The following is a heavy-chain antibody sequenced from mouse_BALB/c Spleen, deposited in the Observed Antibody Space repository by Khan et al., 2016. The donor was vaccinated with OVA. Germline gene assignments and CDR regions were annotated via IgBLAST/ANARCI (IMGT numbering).Heavy chain of an antibody. CDR3: ARDGSRYNYAMDY. CDR2: ISSSGST. CDR1: GYSITSDYA. J-gene: IGHJ4*01. Sequence: DVQLQESGPGLVKPSQSLSLICTVTGYSITSDYAWNWIRQFPGNKLEWMGYISSSGSTNYNPALISRISITRDTSKNQFFLQLNSLTTEDTATYYCARDGSRYNYAMDYWGQGTSVTVSS. D-gene: IGHD2-3*01. V-gene: IGHV3-2*02.